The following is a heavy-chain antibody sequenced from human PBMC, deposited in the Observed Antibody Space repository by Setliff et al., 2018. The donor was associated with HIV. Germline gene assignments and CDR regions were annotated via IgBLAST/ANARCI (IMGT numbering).Heavy chain of an antibody. CDR2: ISNGGSAK. D-gene: IGHD3-22*01. CDR3: AKGGYDSSGRFDY. Sequence: GGSLRLSCAASGFTFSSYGMNWVRQAPGKGLEWISYISNGGSAKYYTDSVEGRFTVSRDNAKNLLYLQMDSLKGEDTALYYCAKGGYDSSGRFDYWGQGTLVTVSS. V-gene: IGHV3-48*04. J-gene: IGHJ4*02. CDR1: GFTFSSYG.